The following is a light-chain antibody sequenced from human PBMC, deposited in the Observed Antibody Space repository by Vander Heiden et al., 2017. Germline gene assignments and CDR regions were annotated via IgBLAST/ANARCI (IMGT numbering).Light chain of an antibody. CDR3: QQSYSTPRYT. J-gene: IGKJ2*01. CDR1: PSLSSY. Sequence: IQMTQTPSSLPASVGETLTITCQPRPSLSSYLNWYQQKPGKAPKLLIYAASSLQSGVPSRFSGSGSGTDFTLTISSLQPEDFATYYCQQSYSTPRYTFGQGTKLEIK. V-gene: IGKV1-39*01. CDR2: AAS.